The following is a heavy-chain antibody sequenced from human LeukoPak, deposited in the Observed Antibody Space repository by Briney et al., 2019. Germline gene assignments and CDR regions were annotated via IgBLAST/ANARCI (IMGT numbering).Heavy chain of an antibody. J-gene: IGHJ4*02. V-gene: IGHV1-2*02. CDR2: INPNGGGT. CDR1: GYTFTAYY. CDR3: AGGITGGDF. Sequence: ASVKVSCKASGYTFTAYYIHWVRQAPGQGLEWMGWINPNGGGTNYAREFQGRVTMTRDTSISTAYMELSRLRSDDTALYYCAGGITGGDFWGQGTLVTVSS. D-gene: IGHD1-14*01.